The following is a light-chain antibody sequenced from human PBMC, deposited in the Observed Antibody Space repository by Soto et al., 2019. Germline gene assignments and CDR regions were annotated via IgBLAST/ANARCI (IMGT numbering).Light chain of an antibody. CDR1: QSIRSW. CDR2: KAS. J-gene: IGKJ4*01. CDR3: QQYDSYST. V-gene: IGKV1-5*03. Sequence: DIQMTQFPSTLSASVGDRVTITCRASQSIRSWLAWYQQKPGKAPNLLIYKASSLPSRVPSRFSGSGYGTEFTLTISSLQPDDIATYYCQQYDSYSTFGGGTKVQIK.